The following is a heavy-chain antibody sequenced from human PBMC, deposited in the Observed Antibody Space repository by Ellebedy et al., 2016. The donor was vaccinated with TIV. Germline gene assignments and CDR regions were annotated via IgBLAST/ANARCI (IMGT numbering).Heavy chain of an antibody. J-gene: IGHJ6*03. CDR3: ARDPRYNWNDRDYYHMDV. Sequence: ASVKVSCKASGYTLNAYPMNWVRQVPGQGLEWLGWINTNTGNPTYAPGFRGQFVFSLDTSVSTAYLEISRLRAEDTAVYYCARDPRYNWNDRDYYHMDVWGKGTTVTVSS. D-gene: IGHD1-1*01. CDR2: INTNTGNP. V-gene: IGHV7-4-1*02. CDR1: GYTLNAYP.